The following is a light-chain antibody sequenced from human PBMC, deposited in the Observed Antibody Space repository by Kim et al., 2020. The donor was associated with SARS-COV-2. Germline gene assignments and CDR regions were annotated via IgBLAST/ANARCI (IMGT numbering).Light chain of an antibody. CDR1: QSVDNW. J-gene: IGKJ1*01. CDR2: QAS. CDR3: KQYETYWT. V-gene: IGKV1-5*03. Sequence: DIQMTQSPSTLSAFVGNRVTITCRASQSVDNWLAWYQQKPGRAPKLLIYQASKLASGVPSRFSGSGSGTDFTLTITNLQPDDFAIYYCKQYETYWTFGPETKVDIK.